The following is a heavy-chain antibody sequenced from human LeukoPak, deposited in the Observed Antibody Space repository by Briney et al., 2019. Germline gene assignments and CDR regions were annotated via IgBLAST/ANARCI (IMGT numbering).Heavy chain of an antibody. D-gene: IGHD4-23*01. CDR3: ASEMGDYGGNSDYYYYMDV. J-gene: IGHJ6*03. Sequence: GGSLRLSCAASGFTFSDYYMSWIRQAPGKGLEWVSYISSSGSTIYYADSVKGRFTTSRDNAKNSLYLQMNSLRAEDTAVYYCASEMGDYGGNSDYYYYMDVWGKGTTVTVSS. CDR2: ISSSGSTI. V-gene: IGHV3-11*01. CDR1: GFTFSDYY.